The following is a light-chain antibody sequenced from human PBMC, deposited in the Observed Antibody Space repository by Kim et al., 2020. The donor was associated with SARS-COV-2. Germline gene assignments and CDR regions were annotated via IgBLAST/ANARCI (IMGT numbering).Light chain of an antibody. CDR2: GAS. CDR3: QQYNNWPPLT. V-gene: IGKV3-15*01. Sequence: SPGERATLSCRASQSVSSNLAWYQQKPGQAPRLLIYGASTRATGIPARFSGSGSGTEFTLTISSLQSEDFAVYYCQQYNNWPPLTFGGGTKMDIK. CDR1: QSVSSN. J-gene: IGKJ4*01.